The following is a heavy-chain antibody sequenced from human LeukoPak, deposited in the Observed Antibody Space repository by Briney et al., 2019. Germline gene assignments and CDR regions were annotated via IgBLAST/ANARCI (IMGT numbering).Heavy chain of an antibody. J-gene: IGHJ6*03. CDR2: ISHSGNT. CDR3: ARSSDYGDYVDYMDV. CDR1: GFTFSSYW. D-gene: IGHD4-17*01. Sequence: GSLRLSCAASGFTFSSYWMSWIRQPPGKGLEWIGSISHSGNTYYNPSLKSRVTISVDTSKNHFSLNLSAVTAADTAVYYCARSSDYGDYVDYMDVWGKGTTVTVSS. V-gene: IGHV4-38-2*01.